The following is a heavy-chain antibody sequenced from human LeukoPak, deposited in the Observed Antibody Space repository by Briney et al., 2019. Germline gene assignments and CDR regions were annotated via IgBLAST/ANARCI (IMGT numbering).Heavy chain of an antibody. J-gene: IGHJ4*02. CDR2: IWYDGSNQ. CDR1: GFTFSSYG. CDR3: ATLGGNYFDY. D-gene: IGHD3-10*01. Sequence: GGSLRLSCAASGFTFSSYGMHWVRQAPGKGLEWVAVIWYDGSNQYYADSVKGRFTISRDNSKNTLYLQMNSLRAEDTAVYYCATLGGNYFDYWSQGTLVTVSS. V-gene: IGHV3-33*01.